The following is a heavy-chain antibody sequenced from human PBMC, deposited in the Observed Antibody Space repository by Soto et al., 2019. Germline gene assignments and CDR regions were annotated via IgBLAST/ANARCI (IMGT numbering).Heavy chain of an antibody. CDR3: ARGRSKQLVRNYYCYCGMDV. CDR2: INHSGST. J-gene: IGHJ6*02. CDR1: GGSFSGYY. V-gene: IGHV4-34*01. D-gene: IGHD6-6*01. Sequence: SETLSLTCAVYGGSFSGYYWSWIRQPPGKGLEWIGEINHSGSTNYNPSLKSRVTISVDTSKNQFSLKLSSVTAADTAVYYCARGRSKQLVRNYYCYCGMDVCGQGTTVTVSS.